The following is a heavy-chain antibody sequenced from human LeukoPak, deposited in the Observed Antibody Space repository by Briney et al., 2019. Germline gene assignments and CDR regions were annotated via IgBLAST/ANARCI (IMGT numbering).Heavy chain of an antibody. V-gene: IGHV1-18*01. CDR1: GYTFTSYG. Sequence: ASVKVSCKASGYTFTSYGISWVRQAPGQGLEWMGWISAYNGNTNYAQKLQGRVTMTRDTSISTAYMELRSLRSDDTAVYYCASYPRYSSSPPFDYWGQGTLVTVSS. J-gene: IGHJ4*02. CDR2: ISAYNGNT. CDR3: ASYPRYSSSPPFDY. D-gene: IGHD6-6*01.